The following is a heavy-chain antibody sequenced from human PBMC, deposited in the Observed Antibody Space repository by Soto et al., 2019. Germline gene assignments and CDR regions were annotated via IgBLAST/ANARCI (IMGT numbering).Heavy chain of an antibody. D-gene: IGHD5-12*01. J-gene: IGHJ4*02. CDR3: AREESGLFDY. V-gene: IGHV4-30-4*08. CDR1: GDSLSRADYC. Sequence: QVQLQESGPGLVKPSQTLSLTCTVSGDSLSRADYCWSWIRQAPGKGLEWIGYSCYSGSTYHNPSLKSRTSMSVDTSKKQFSLTLTSVTAADTAVYYCAREESGLFDYWGQGRLVTVSS. CDR2: SCYSGST.